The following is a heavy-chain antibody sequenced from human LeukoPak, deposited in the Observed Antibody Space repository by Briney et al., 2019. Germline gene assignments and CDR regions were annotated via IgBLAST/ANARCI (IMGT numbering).Heavy chain of an antibody. Sequence: SETLSLTCTVSGDSMNNFYWTWIRQSAGKGLEWIGRVHLSGSTNYSPSLRRRVAISLDRSRNQFSLKLTSVTAADAAAVYCSRDDSARDDSGAYHYWGQGTLVTVSS. CDR2: VHLSGST. V-gene: IGHV4-4*07. CDR1: GDSMNNFY. D-gene: IGHD1-26*01. CDR3: SRDDSARDDSGAYHY. J-gene: IGHJ4*02.